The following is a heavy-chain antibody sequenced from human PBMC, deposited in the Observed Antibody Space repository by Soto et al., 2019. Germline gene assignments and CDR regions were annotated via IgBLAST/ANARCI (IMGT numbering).Heavy chain of an antibody. J-gene: IGHJ5*02. D-gene: IGHD2-2*01. CDR2: IYYSGST. CDR3: ARPLIPLGYCISTSCYGYWFDP. Sequence: SETLSLTCTVSGGSISSSSYYWGWIRQPPGKGLEWIGSIYYSGSTYYNPSLKSRVTISVDTSKNQFSLKLSSVTAADTAVYYCARPLIPLGYCISTSCYGYWFDPWGQGTLVTVSS. V-gene: IGHV4-39*01. CDR1: GGSISSSSYY.